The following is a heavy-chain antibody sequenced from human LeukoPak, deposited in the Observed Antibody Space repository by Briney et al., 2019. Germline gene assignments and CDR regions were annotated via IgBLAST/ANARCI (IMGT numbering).Heavy chain of an antibody. CDR3: TTAATPWASHSTRDY. D-gene: IGHD6-25*01. CDR1: GFTFSSYW. V-gene: IGHV3-15*01. Sequence: GGSLRLSCAASGFTFSSYWMSWVRQAPGKGLEWVGRIKKKNEGGTADYAAPVKGRFTISRDDSKNMLYLQMNSLKIEDTAVYYCTTAATPWASHSTRDYWGQGTLVTVSS. J-gene: IGHJ4*02. CDR2: IKKKNEGGTA.